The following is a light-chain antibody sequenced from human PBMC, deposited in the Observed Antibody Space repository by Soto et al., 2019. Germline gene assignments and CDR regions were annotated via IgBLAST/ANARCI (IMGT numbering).Light chain of an antibody. CDR3: QQRSNWPTIT. J-gene: IGKJ5*01. V-gene: IGKV3-11*01. CDR2: DAS. Sequence: EIVMTQSPATLSVSPGERATLSCRASQSVSSNLAWYQQKPGQAPRLLIYDASNRANGIPDRFSGSGSGTDFTLTISNLEPEDFAVYYCQQRSNWPTITFGQGTRLEIK. CDR1: QSVSSN.